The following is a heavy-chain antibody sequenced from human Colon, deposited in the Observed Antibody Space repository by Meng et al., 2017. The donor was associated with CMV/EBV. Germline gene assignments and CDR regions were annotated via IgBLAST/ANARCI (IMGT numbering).Heavy chain of an antibody. V-gene: IGHV3-74*03. CDR2: ISVDGSST. Sequence: GESLKISCAASGFTFSDYWMHWVRHAPGKGLVWVARISVDGSSTTYANSVKGRFTISRDNAKNTLYLHMNSLGAEDPAVYFCGRDYFGWETDYWGQGTLVTVSS. J-gene: IGHJ4*02. CDR3: GRDYFGWETDY. D-gene: IGHD3-10*01. CDR1: GFTFSDYW.